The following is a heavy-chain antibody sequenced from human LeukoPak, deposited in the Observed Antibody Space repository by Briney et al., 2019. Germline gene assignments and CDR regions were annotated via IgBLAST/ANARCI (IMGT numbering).Heavy chain of an antibody. CDR1: GGSISSYY. D-gene: IGHD2-15*01. CDR2: IYYSGST. CDR3: AGGRGRYCSGGSCYRVDY. J-gene: IGHJ4*02. Sequence: SETLSLTCTVSGGSISSYYWSWIRQPPGKGLEWIGYIYYSGSTNYNPSLKSRVTISVDTSKNQFSLKLSSVTAADTAVYYCAGGRGRYCSGGSCYRVDYWGQGTLVTVSS. V-gene: IGHV4-59*01.